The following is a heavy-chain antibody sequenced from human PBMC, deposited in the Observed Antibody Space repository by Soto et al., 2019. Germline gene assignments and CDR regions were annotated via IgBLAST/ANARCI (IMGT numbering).Heavy chain of an antibody. V-gene: IGHV3-74*01. CDR3: ARDPFDFWSGYSGAYV. CDR2: INSDESST. Sequence: GGSLRLSCAASGFTFSSYWMHWVRQAPGKGLVWVSRINSDESSTSYADSVKGRFTISRDNAKNTLYLQMNSLRAEDTAVYYCARDPFDFWSGYSGAYVWGKGTTVTVSS. CDR1: GFTFSSYW. J-gene: IGHJ6*04. D-gene: IGHD3-3*01.